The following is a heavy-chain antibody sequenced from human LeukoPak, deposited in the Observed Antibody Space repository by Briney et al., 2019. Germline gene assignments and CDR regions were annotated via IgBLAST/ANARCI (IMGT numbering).Heavy chain of an antibody. V-gene: IGHV3-21*05. J-gene: IGHJ5*02. Sequence: GGSLRLSCAASGFTFSSYSMNWVRQAPGKGLEWVSYISSSSSYIYYADSVKGRFTISRDNAKNSLYLQMNSLRAEDTAVYYCARDSADYDFWSGYPFDPWGQGTLVTVSS. D-gene: IGHD3-3*01. CDR3: ARDSADYDFWSGYPFDP. CDR2: ISSSSSYI. CDR1: GFTFSSYS.